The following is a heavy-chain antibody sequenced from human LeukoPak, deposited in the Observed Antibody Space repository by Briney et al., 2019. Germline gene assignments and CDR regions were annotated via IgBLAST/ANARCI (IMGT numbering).Heavy chain of an antibody. D-gene: IGHD5-12*01. Sequence: PSETLSLTCTVSSGSISTSNYYWGWVRQPPGKGLEWIGSIYYSGSTDYNPSLKSRVTISVDTSKNQFSLKLSSVTAADTAVYYCARTTPGYSGYVDYWGQGTLVTVSS. CDR2: IYYSGST. J-gene: IGHJ4*02. CDR1: SGSISTSNYY. CDR3: ARTTPGYSGYVDY. V-gene: IGHV4-39*07.